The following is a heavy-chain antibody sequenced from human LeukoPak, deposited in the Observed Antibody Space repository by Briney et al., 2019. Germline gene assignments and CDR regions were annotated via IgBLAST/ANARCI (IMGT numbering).Heavy chain of an antibody. CDR2: ISAYNGNT. V-gene: IGHV1-18*04. Sequence: ASVKASCKASGYTFTSYGISWVRQAPGQGLEWMGWISAYNGNTNYAQKFQGRVTMTTDTSTSTAYMELRSLRSDDTAVYYCARDRYFDCSACVFDYWGQGTLVTVSS. CDR1: GYTFTSYG. CDR3: ARDRYFDCSACVFDY. D-gene: IGHD3-9*01. J-gene: IGHJ4*02.